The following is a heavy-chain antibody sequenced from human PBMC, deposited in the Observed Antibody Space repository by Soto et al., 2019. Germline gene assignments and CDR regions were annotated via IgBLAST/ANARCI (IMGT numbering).Heavy chain of an antibody. CDR2: ISDGGST. CDR1: GGSISFYY. Sequence: SETLSLTCTLSGGSISFYYWSWIRQPPGKGLEWIGYISDGGSTDYKSSLKSRVTISVDTYKNQFSLKLSSVTAADSDVYYCAGVEKFCPSFRPLPCFYYRDVSGKCTPVT. CDR3: AGVEKFCPSFRPLPCFYYRDV. J-gene: IGHJ6*03. D-gene: IGHD3-9*01. V-gene: IGHV4-59*12.